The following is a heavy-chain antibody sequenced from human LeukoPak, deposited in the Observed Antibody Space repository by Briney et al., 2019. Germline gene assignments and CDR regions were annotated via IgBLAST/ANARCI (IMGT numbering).Heavy chain of an antibody. CDR2: IYSDNT. CDR1: GFTLSSNS. V-gene: IGHV3-53*01. D-gene: IGHD6-19*01. Sequence: GGSLRLSCTVSGFTLSSNSMSWVRQAPGKGLEWVSFIYSDNTHYSDSVKGRFTISRDNSKNTLYLQMNSLRAEDTAVYYCAKDRYSSGWYGYFDYGGQGTLVTVSA. CDR3: AKDRYSSGWYGYFDY. J-gene: IGHJ4*02.